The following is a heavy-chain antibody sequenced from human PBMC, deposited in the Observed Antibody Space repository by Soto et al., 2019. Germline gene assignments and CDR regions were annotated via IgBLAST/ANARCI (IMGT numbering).Heavy chain of an antibody. D-gene: IGHD3-10*01. Sequence: GGSLRLSCAASGFTFSSYSMNWVRQAPGKGLEWVSSISSSSSYIYYADSVKGRFTISRDNAKNSLYLQMNSLRAEDTAVYYCARDGGLSYDKYPLIDPWGQGTLVTVSS. CDR3: ARDGGLSYDKYPLIDP. CDR2: ISSSSSYI. J-gene: IGHJ5*02. V-gene: IGHV3-21*01. CDR1: GFTFSSYS.